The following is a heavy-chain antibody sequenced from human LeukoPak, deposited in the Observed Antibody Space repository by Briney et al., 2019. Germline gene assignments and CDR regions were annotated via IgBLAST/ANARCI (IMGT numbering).Heavy chain of an antibody. CDR2: ITSGGST. D-gene: IGHD2-21*01. J-gene: IGHJ4*02. Sequence: GGSLRLSCAASGFTVTNNDMNWVRQAPGKGLEWVSVITSGGSTYFADSVKGRFTVSRDNSKNTLSLQMNSLRVEDTAVYYCARVRSGYYFDYWGQGTLVTVSS. V-gene: IGHV3-66*01. CDR3: ARVRSGYYFDY. CDR1: GFTVTNND.